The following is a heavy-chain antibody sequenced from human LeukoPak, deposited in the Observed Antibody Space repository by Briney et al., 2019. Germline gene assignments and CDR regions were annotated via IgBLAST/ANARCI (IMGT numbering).Heavy chain of an antibody. CDR1: GFTLRSNY. CDR2: IYSGGST. V-gene: IGHV3-66*01. Sequence: PGGSLRLSCAASGFTLRSNYMSWVRRAPGKGVEWVSVIYSGGSTYYADSVKGRFTISRDNSKNTLYLQMNSLRAEDTAVYYCAREDYWGQGTLVTVSS. CDR3: AREDY. J-gene: IGHJ4*02.